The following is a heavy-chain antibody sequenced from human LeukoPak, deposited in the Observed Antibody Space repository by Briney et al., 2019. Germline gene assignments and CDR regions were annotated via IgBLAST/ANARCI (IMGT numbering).Heavy chain of an antibody. CDR2: ISSSSSYI. V-gene: IGHV3-21*01. CDR3: ARDQGYYFDY. Sequence: PGGSLRLSCAASGFTFSSYSMNWVRQAPGKGLEWVSSISSSSSYIYYADSVKGRFTISRDNAKNSLYLQMNSLGAEDKSVYYCARDQGYYFDYWGQGTLVTVSS. CDR1: GFTFSSYS. J-gene: IGHJ4*02.